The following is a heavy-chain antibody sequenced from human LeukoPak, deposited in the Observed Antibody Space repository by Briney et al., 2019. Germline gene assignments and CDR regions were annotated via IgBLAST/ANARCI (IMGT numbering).Heavy chain of an antibody. CDR3: TTYRYSYDVTGYSYFDY. CDR2: ISGSGGST. D-gene: IGHD3-22*01. V-gene: IGHV3-23*01. J-gene: IGHJ4*02. Sequence: QPGGSLRLSCAASGFTFSSYAMSWVRQAPGKGLEWVSAISGSGGSTYYADSVKGRFTISRDNSKNTLYLQMNSLRAEDTAVYYCTTYRYSYDVTGYSYFDYWGQGIPVTVSS. CDR1: GFTFSSYA.